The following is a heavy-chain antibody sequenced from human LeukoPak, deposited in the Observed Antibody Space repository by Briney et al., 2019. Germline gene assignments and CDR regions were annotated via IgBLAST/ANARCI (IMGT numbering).Heavy chain of an antibody. V-gene: IGHV3-23*01. J-gene: IGHJ4*02. CDR2: ITASGGNT. Sequence: GGSLRLSCAASGFTFSSYAMGSVRQAPGKGLEWVSAITASGGNTYRADSVKGRFTISRDNSKNTLYLQVNSLRAEDTAVYYCAKGNGYSYGRYYFDYWGQGTLVTVSS. CDR3: AKGNGYSYGRYYFDY. CDR1: GFTFSSYA. D-gene: IGHD5-18*01.